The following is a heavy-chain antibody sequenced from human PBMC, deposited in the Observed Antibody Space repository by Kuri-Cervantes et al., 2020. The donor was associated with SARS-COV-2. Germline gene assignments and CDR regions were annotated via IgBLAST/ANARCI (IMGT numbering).Heavy chain of an antibody. J-gene: IGHJ6*02. CDR1: GDSISSDNW. CDR3: ARLGATKGSYYYGVDV. Sequence: SCAVSGDSISSDNWWSWVRQPPGKGLEWIGEIYHRGSTNYNPSLKSRVTISVDTSKNQFSLRLTSVTAADTAVYYCARLGATKGSYYYGVDVWGQGTTVTVSS. D-gene: IGHD1-26*01. CDR2: IYHRGST. V-gene: IGHV4-4*02.